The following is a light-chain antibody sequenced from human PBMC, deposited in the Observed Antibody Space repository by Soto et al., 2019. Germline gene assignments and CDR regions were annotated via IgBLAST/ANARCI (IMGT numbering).Light chain of an antibody. V-gene: IGLV2-14*03. CDR1: SGDVGGYNY. CDR2: DVT. J-gene: IGLJ1*01. Sequence: QSVLNQPASVSGSPGQSITISCTGTSGDVGGYNYVSWYQHHPGKAPKLIIYDVTSRPSGVSIRFSGSKSDNTASLTISGLQPEDEADYHCSSYTTSNTRQIVFGTGTKVTVL. CDR3: SSYTTSNTRQIV.